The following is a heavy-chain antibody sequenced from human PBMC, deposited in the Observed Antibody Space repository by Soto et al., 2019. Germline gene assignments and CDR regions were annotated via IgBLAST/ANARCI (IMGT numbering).Heavy chain of an antibody. D-gene: IGHD5-18*01. CDR1: GGSISSGGYY. Sequence: PSETLSLTCTVSGGSISSGGYYWSWIRQHPGKGLEWIGYIYYSGSTYYNPSLKSRVTISVDTSKNQFSLKLSSVTAADTAVYYCASHKISGYSYGPHDAFDIWGQGTMVTVSS. CDR2: IYYSGST. J-gene: IGHJ3*02. CDR3: ASHKISGYSYGPHDAFDI. V-gene: IGHV4-31*03.